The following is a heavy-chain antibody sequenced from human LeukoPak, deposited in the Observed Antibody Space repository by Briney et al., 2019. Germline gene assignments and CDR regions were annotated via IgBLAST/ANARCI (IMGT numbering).Heavy chain of an antibody. D-gene: IGHD3-10*02. V-gene: IGHV1-18*01. CDR3: ARCGVLGDFDY. Sequence: ASVKVSCKASGYTFSSYGFSWVRQAPGQGLEWMGWISAYTGETNIAQKIQGRVTLTTDTSTSTAYMEFRSLRSDDTAVYYCARCGVLGDFDYWGQGTLVAVSS. J-gene: IGHJ4*02. CDR1: GYTFSSYG. CDR2: ISAYTGET.